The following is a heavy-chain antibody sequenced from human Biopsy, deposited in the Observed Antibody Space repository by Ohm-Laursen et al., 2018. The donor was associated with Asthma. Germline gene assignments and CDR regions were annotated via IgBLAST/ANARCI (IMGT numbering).Heavy chain of an antibody. Sequence: SQTLSLTCIVSGDAMSTSGSYGGWIPQSTGRVLEWVGSIYYSGRTYYNPSLESRVTISADTPRNHFSLKVTSVTAADTAVYYCARAVSSSSYWYFDLWGRGDLVTVSS. V-gene: IGHV4-39*02. D-gene: IGHD6-6*01. CDR1: GDAMSTSGSY. CDR3: ARAVSSSSYWYFDL. CDR2: IYYSGRT. J-gene: IGHJ2*01.